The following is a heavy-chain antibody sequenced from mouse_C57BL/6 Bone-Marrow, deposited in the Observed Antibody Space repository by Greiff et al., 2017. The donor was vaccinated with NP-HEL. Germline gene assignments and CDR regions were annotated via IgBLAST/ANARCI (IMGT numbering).Heavy chain of an antibody. CDR1: GFSLSTFGMG. D-gene: IGHD1-1*01. CDR3: AHDSGPITTVFDY. Sequence: QVTLKESGPGILQPSQTLSLTCSFSGFSLSTFGMGVGWIRQPSGKGLEWLAHIWWDDDKYYNPALKSRLTISQDTSHNQVFLMIANVDTADTATYYWAHDSGPITTVFDYWGQGTTLTVSS. CDR2: IWWDDDK. V-gene: IGHV8-8*01. J-gene: IGHJ2*01.